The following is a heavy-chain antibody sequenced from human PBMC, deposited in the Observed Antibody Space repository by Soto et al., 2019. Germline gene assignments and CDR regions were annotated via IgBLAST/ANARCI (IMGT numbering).Heavy chain of an antibody. CDR2: IYNIGST. V-gene: IGHV4-39*01. CDR3: ARHKRVPWNSGSTDAFDI. J-gene: IGHJ3*02. CDR1: GGSISSSSYY. Sequence: SETLSLTCNVSGGSISSSSYYWGWIRQPPGKGLEWIGSIYNIGSTYSNPSLKSRVTVSVDRSKNQFSLKLSPVTAADTAVYYCARHKRVPWNSGSTDAFDIWGQGTMVTVSS. D-gene: IGHD3-10*01.